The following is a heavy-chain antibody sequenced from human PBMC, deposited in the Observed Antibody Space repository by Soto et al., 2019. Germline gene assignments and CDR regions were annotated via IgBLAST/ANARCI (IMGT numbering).Heavy chain of an antibody. J-gene: IGHJ4*02. D-gene: IGHD3-22*01. CDR2: TRNKANSYTT. CDR3: ARTDDSRCYYLDY. CDR1: GFTFSDHY. V-gene: IGHV3-72*01. Sequence: EVQLVESGGGLVQPGGSLRLSCAASGFTFSDHYMDWVRQAPGKGLEWVGRTRNKANSYTTEYAASVKGRFTISRDDSKNSLYLQMDSPETEDTAVYYCARTDDSRCYYLDYWGQGTLVTVSS.